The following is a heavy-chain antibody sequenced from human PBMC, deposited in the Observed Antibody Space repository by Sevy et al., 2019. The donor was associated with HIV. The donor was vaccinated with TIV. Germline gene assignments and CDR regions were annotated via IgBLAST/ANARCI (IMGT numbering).Heavy chain of an antibody. J-gene: IGHJ6*04. Sequence: GGSLRLSCAASEFTFSSYWMNWVRQAPGKGLEWVANIKEDGRDKYYVASVKGRFTISRDNAQNSLYLEMNSLRAEDTAVYYCARWDVWGKGTTVTVSS. V-gene: IGHV3-7*01. CDR1: EFTFSSYW. CDR3: ARWDV. CDR2: IKEDGRDK.